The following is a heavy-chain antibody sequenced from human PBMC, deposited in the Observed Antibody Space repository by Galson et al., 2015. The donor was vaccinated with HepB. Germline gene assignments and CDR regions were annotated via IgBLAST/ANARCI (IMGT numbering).Heavy chain of an antibody. CDR1: GFTFSSYS. CDR2: ISSAGSTI. D-gene: IGHD1-26*01. Sequence: SLRLSCAASGFTFSSYSMNWVRQAPGKGLEWVSYISSAGSTIYYADSVKGRVTISRDNARNSLYLQMNSLRAEDTAVYFCARGNIVGASLFDYWGQRTLVTVSS. J-gene: IGHJ4*02. CDR3: ARGNIVGASLFDY. V-gene: IGHV3-48*04.